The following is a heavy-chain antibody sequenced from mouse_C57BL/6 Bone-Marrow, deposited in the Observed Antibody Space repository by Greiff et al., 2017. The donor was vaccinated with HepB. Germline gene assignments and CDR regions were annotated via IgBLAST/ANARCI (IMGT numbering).Heavy chain of an antibody. CDR3: ARAGYWYFDV. Sequence: QVHVKQSGAELVRPGTSVKMSCKASGYTFTNYWIGWAKQRPGHGLEWIGDIYPGGGYTNYNEKFKGKATLTADKSSSTAYMQFSSLTSEDSAIYYCARAGYWYFDVWGTGTTVTVSS. J-gene: IGHJ1*03. CDR2: IYPGGGYT. D-gene: IGHD4-1*01. CDR1: GYTFTNYW. V-gene: IGHV1-63*01.